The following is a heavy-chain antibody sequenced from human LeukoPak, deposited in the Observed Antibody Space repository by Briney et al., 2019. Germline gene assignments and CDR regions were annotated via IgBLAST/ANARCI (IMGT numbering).Heavy chain of an antibody. J-gene: IGHJ4*02. CDR1: GGSISNYY. CDR3: ARRRGIVVVTAAIKFDY. D-gene: IGHD2-2*01. Sequence: KPSETLSLTCTVSGGSISNYYWGWIRQPPGKGLEWIGSISYSGSTYYNPSLKSRVTISVDTSKNQFSLRLNSVTAADTAVYYCARRRGIVVVTAAIKFDYWGQGTLVTVSS. V-gene: IGHV4-39*01. CDR2: ISYSGST.